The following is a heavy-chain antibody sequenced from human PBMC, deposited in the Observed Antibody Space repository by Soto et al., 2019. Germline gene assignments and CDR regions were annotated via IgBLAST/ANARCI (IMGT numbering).Heavy chain of an antibody. CDR1: GGSISSSSYY. J-gene: IGHJ4*02. D-gene: IGHD6-6*01. V-gene: IGHV4-39*01. Sequence: QLQLQESGPGLVKPSETLSLTCTVSGGSISSSSYYWGWIRQPPGKGLEWIGSIYYSGSTYYNPSLKSQVTISVDTSKYQFALKLSSVTAADTAVYYCARHERSIAAASVDYWGQGTLVTVSS. CDR3: ARHERSIAAASVDY. CDR2: IYYSGST.